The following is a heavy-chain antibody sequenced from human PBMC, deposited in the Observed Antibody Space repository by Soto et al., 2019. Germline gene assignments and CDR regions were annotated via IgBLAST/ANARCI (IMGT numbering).Heavy chain of an antibody. J-gene: IGHJ4*02. CDR1: GFTFSSYW. V-gene: IGHV3-74*01. CDR3: AILSEVSGWEADYSNIIFDY. Sequence: GGSLRLSCAASGFTFSSYWMHWVRQAPGKGLVWVSRINSDGSSTSYADSVKGRFTISRDNAKNTLYLQMNSLRAEDTAVYYCAILSEVSGWEADYSNIIFDYWGQGTLVTVSS. D-gene: IGHD4-4*01. CDR2: INSDGSST.